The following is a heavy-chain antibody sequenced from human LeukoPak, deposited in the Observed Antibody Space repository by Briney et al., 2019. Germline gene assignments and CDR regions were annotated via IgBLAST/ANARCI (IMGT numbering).Heavy chain of an antibody. CDR3: ARATAGTTLFEGIDY. Sequence: PSETLSLTCTVSGYSISSGYYWGWIRQPPGKGLEWIGSIYHSGKTYYNPSLKSRVTISADTSKNQFSLKLSSVTAADTAVYYCARATAGTTLFEGIDYWGQGTPVTVSS. J-gene: IGHJ4*02. CDR2: IYHSGKT. D-gene: IGHD1-1*01. V-gene: IGHV4-38-2*02. CDR1: GYSISSGYY.